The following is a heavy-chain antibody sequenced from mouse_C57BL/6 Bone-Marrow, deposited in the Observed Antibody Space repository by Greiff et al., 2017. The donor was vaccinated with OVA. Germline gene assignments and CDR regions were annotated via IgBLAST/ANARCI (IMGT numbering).Heavy chain of an antibody. CDR3: TRGRYSKGIYWYFDV. J-gene: IGHJ1*03. CDR1: GYTFTSYW. Sequence: QVQLQQPGAELVKPGASVKVSCKASGYTFTSYWMHWVKQRPGQGLEWIGRIHPSDSDTNYNQKFKGKATLTVDKSSSTAYMELRSLTSEDSAVYYCTRGRYSKGIYWYFDVWGTGTTVTVSS. V-gene: IGHV1-74*01. CDR2: IHPSDSDT. D-gene: IGHD2-5*01.